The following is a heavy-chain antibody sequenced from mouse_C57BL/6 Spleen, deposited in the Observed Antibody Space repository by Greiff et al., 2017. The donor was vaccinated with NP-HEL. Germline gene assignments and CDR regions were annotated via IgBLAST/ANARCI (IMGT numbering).Heavy chain of an antibody. CDR2: ISGGGGNT. D-gene: IGHD2-2*01. V-gene: IGHV5-9*01. J-gene: IGHJ2*01. CDR3: AVGYNSDY. Sequence: EVKLEESGGGLVKPGGSLKLSCAASGFTFSSYTMSWVRQTPEKRLEWVATISGGGGNTYYPDSVKGRFTISRDNAKNTLYLQMSSLRSVNTALYYCAVGYNSDYWGQGTTLTVSS. CDR1: GFTFSSYT.